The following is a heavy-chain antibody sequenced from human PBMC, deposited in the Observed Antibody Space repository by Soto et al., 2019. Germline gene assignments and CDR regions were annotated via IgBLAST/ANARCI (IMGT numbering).Heavy chain of an antibody. D-gene: IGHD1-26*01. J-gene: IGHJ4*02. Sequence: GGSLRLSCAASGFTFSSYWMSWVRQAPGKGLEWVANIKQDGSEKYYVDSVKGRFTISRDNAKNSLYLQMNSLRAEDTAVYYCARALKPLVRGFDYWGQGTLVTVSS. CDR3: ARALKPLVRGFDY. V-gene: IGHV3-7*05. CDR1: GFTFSSYW. CDR2: IKQDGSEK.